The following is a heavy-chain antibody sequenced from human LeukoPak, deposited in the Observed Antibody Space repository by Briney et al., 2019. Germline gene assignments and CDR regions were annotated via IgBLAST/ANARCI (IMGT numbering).Heavy chain of an antibody. V-gene: IGHV3-23*01. D-gene: IGHD3-22*01. CDR1: GFTFSSYA. CDR3: AKNRWPASGYYDY. Sequence: PGGSLRLSCSASGFTFSSYAMSWVRQAPGKGLEWVSLISDSGASTYYADSVKGRFTISRDNSKNTLSLQMNSQRAEDTAIYYCAKNRWPASGYYDYLGQGTLVTVSS. CDR2: ISDSGAST. J-gene: IGHJ4*02.